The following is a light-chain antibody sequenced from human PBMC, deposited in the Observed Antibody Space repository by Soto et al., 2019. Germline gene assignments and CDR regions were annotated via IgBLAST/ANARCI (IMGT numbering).Light chain of an antibody. CDR1: SSNIGSNY. Sequence: QAVVTRPPSASGTPGQRVTISCSGSSSNIGSNYVYWYQQLPGTAPKLLIYRNNQRPSGVPDRFSGSKSGTSASLAISGLRSEDEADYYCAAWDDSLSGLVFGGGTQLTVL. V-gene: IGLV1-47*01. CDR3: AAWDDSLSGLV. CDR2: RNN. J-gene: IGLJ2*01.